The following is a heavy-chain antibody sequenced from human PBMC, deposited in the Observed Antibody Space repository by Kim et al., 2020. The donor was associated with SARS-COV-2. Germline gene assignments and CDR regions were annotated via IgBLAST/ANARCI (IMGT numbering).Heavy chain of an antibody. V-gene: IGHV4-59*01. D-gene: IGHD3-10*01. Sequence: SETLSLTCTVSGGSINNYYWSWIRQPPGKGLEWIGYIYYSGSTNYNPSLKSRVTISVDTSKNQFSLKLSSVTAADTAVYYCARGVSGGSGSDYDNWFDP. CDR1: GGSINNYY. CDR3: ARGVSGGSGSDYDNWFDP. CDR2: IYYSGST. J-gene: IGHJ5*02.